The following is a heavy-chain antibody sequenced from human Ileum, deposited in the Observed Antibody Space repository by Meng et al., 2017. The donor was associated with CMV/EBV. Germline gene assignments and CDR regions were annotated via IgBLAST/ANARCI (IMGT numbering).Heavy chain of an antibody. J-gene: IGHJ4*02. D-gene: IGHD3-3*01. CDR1: GGSTPSSTYV. CDR2: VYYSGTT. CDR3: ARNVGFYSSQIAY. Sequence: QPEAGPGLVKPSETLSPTCTASGGSTPSSTYVWGWIRQPPGKGLEWIGSVYYSGTTYYNPSLKSRVNMSIDTSKNRFSLKLSSATAADTAVYYCARNVGFYSSQIAYWGQGALVTVSS. V-gene: IGHV4-39*07.